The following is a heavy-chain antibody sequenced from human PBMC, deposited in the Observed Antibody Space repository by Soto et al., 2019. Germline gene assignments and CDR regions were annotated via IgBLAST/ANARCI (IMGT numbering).Heavy chain of an antibody. CDR3: ARETYRGFYFDY. CDR2: INSDGSRT. CDR1: GFTFXGYW. D-gene: IGHD4-4*01. Sequence: GXLXLSCAASGFTFXGYWTRWGRQAPGKGLVWVSRINSDGSRTSYADSVTGRFTISRDNAKNTLYLQMHSLRVEDTALYYCARETYRGFYFDYWGQGTLVPVS. V-gene: IGHV3-74*01. J-gene: IGHJ4*02.